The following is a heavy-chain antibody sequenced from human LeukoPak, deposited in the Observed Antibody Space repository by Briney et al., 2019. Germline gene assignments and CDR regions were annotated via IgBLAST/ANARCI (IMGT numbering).Heavy chain of an antibody. Sequence: GGSLRLSCAASGFTFSSYAMHWVRQAPGKGLEWVAVISYDGSNKYYADSVKGRFTISRDNSKNTLYLQMNSLRAEDTAVYYCAKVLTQYSGSYYYPGDYFDYWGQGTLVTVSS. CDR3: AKVLTQYSGSYYYPGDYFDY. D-gene: IGHD1-26*01. J-gene: IGHJ4*02. CDR1: GFTFSSYA. V-gene: IGHV3-30*04. CDR2: ISYDGSNK.